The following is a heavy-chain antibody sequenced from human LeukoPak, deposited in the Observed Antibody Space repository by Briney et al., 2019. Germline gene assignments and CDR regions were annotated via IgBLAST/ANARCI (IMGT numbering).Heavy chain of an antibody. D-gene: IGHD3-16*01. Sequence: GGSLRLSCTASGFSFSTYAMHWVRQAPGKGLEWVAVIWHDGSIEYYDASVKGRFTISRDISKNTLFLQIISLRAEDTAVYYCARDKYYSDGSGSYGMDVWGQGAAVTVSS. J-gene: IGHJ6*02. CDR1: GFSFSTYA. CDR3: ARDKYYSDGSGSYGMDV. CDR2: IWHDGSIE. V-gene: IGHV3-33*01.